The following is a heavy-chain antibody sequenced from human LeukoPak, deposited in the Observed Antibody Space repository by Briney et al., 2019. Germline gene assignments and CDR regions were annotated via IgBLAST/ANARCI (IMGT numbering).Heavy chain of an antibody. CDR1: GGSISSYY. CDR2: IYHSGST. CDR3: ARAPKWIDFWSGLSASYFDY. V-gene: IGHV4-59*04. J-gene: IGHJ4*02. D-gene: IGHD3-3*01. Sequence: SETLSLTCTVSGGSISSYYWGWIRQPPGKGLEWIGSIYHSGSTYYNPSLKSRVTISVDTSKNQFSLKLSSVTAADTAVYYCARAPKWIDFWSGLSASYFDYWGQGTLVTVSS.